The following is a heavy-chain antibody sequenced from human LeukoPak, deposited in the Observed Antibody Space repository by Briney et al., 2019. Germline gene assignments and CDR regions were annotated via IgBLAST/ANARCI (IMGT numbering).Heavy chain of an antibody. J-gene: IGHJ3*02. CDR3: ARERARDSSGYYYGERAFDI. D-gene: IGHD3-22*01. CDR1: GFTFSSYA. V-gene: IGHV3-23*01. CDR2: ISGSGGST. Sequence: PGGSLRLSCAASGFTFSSYAMSWVRQAPGKGLEWVSAISGSGGSTYYADSVKGRFTISRDNSKNSLYLQMNSLRAEDTAVYYCARERARDSSGYYYGERAFDIWGQGTMVTVSS.